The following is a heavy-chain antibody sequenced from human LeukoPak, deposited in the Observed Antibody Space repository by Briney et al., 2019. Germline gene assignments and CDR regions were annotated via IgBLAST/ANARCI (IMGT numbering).Heavy chain of an antibody. CDR2: IVVGSGNT. V-gene: IGHV1-58*02. J-gene: IGHJ6*03. D-gene: IGHD5-18*01. CDR1: GMTFTSSA. CDR3: AALRPPLNSYGYYYYYYMDV. Sequence: SVKVCCKAAGMTFTSSAMKWVRQSRGQRLEWIGWIVVGSGNTDYAQKFQERVTITRDMSTSTAYVELSSLRSEDTAVYYCAALRPPLNSYGYYYYYYMDVWGKGTTVTVSS.